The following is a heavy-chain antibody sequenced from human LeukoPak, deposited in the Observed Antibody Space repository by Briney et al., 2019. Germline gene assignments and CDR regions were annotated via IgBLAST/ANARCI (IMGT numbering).Heavy chain of an antibody. V-gene: IGHV3-21*01. J-gene: IGHJ4*02. Sequence: PGGSLRLSCAASGFTFSTYSMHWVRQAPGKGLEWVSSIRSGSTYINYADSVKGRFTISRVDAKNSLYLQMNSLRAEDTAVYYCARDGIFDYWGQGTLVTVSS. CDR1: GFTFSTYS. CDR2: IRSGSTYI. CDR3: ARDGIFDY.